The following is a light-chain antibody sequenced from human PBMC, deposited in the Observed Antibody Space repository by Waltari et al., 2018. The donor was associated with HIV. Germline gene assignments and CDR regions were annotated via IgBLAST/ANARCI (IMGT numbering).Light chain of an antibody. V-gene: IGKV1-8*01. CDR2: GAS. J-gene: IGKJ4*01. Sequence: AIRMTHSPSSFSASTGDRVTITCRASQPIGSSLAWYQQKPGEAPYLLVYGASTLQSGVPSRFSGSGSGTDFTLTITCLQVEDFATYFCQQYHTNPLTFGGGSKVEI. CDR1: QPIGSS. CDR3: QQYHTNPLT.